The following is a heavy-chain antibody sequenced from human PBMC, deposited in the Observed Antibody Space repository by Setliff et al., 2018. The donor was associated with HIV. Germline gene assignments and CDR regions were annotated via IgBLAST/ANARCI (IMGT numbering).Heavy chain of an antibody. D-gene: IGHD3-16*02. J-gene: IGHJ5*02. Sequence: PGESLKISCKGFGYYFPNSWIVWVRQMPGKGLEWMGVIYPGDSDTMYSPVFEGQVTISVDRSISTAYLQWNNLKASDSAIYYCARHPPRGYPKNWFDPWGQGTLVTVSS. CDR2: IYPGDSDT. V-gene: IGHV5-51*01. CDR3: ARHPPRGYPKNWFDP. CDR1: GYYFPNSW.